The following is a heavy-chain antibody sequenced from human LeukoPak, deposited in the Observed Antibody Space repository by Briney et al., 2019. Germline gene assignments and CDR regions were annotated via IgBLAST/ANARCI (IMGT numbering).Heavy chain of an antibody. D-gene: IGHD6-19*01. CDR2: INPNSGGT. CDR1: GYTFTGYY. V-gene: IGHV1-2*06. Sequence: GASVKVSRTASGYTFTGYYMHWVRQAPGQGLEWMGRINPNSGGTNYAQKFQGRVTMTRDTSISTAYMELSRLRSDDTAVYYCARELPLSIAVAGTVWFDPWGQGTLVTVSS. CDR3: ARELPLSIAVAGTVWFDP. J-gene: IGHJ5*02.